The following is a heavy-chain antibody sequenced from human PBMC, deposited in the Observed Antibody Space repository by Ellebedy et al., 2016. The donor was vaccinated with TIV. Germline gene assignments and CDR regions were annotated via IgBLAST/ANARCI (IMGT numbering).Heavy chain of an antibody. V-gene: IGHV3-23*01. CDR2: IGASLGLT. CDR1: GFTFSNSW. Sequence: PGGSLRLSCAASGFTFSNSWRSWVRQAPGRGLDWVSSIGASLGLTSYADSVKGRFTISRDNSKNTVSLQMNRLRVEDTAVYFCTNVGLGTRVGFEYWGQGTLVTVSS. CDR3: TNVGLGTRVGFEY. J-gene: IGHJ4*02. D-gene: IGHD7-27*01.